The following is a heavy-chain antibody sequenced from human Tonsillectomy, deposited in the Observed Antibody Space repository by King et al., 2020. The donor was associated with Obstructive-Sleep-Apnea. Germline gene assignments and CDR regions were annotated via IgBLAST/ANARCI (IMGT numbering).Heavy chain of an antibody. CDR1: GGSFSDHY. CDR2: INHSGST. CDR3: ATLYSGTDY. Sequence: VQLQQWGAGLLKPSETLSLTCAVYGGSFSDHYWSWIRQPPGKGLEWIGEINHSGSTNYNPSLKSRVTISVDTSKNQFSLNLSSLTAAVTAVYYRATLYSGTDYWGQGTLVTVSS. D-gene: IGHD4-11*01. V-gene: IGHV4-34*01. J-gene: IGHJ4*02.